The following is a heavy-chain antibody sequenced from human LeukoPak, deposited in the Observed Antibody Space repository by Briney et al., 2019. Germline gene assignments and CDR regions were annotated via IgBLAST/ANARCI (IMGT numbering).Heavy chain of an antibody. V-gene: IGHV3-33*06. CDR3: AKGRDIAVAGIDY. CDR2: IWYDGSNK. CDR1: GFTFSSYG. J-gene: IGHJ4*02. Sequence: GGSLRLSCAASGFTFSSYGMHWVRQAPGKGLEWLAVIWYDGSNKYYADSVKGRFTISRDNSKNALYLQMNSLRAEDTAVYYCAKGRDIAVAGIDYWGQGTLVTVSS. D-gene: IGHD6-19*01.